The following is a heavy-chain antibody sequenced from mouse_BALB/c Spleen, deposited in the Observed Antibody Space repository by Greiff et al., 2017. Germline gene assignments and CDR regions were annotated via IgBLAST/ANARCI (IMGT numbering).Heavy chain of an antibody. Sequence: VQGVESGPGLVQPSQSLSITCTVSGFSLTSYGVHWVRQSPGKGLEWLGVIWSGGSTDYNAAFISRLSISKDNSKSQVFFKMNSLQANDTAIYYCARNLGNEGAMDYWGQGTSVTVSS. CDR1: GFSLTSYG. D-gene: IGHD2-1*01. CDR2: IWSGGST. J-gene: IGHJ4*01. CDR3: ARNLGNEGAMDY. V-gene: IGHV2-2*02.